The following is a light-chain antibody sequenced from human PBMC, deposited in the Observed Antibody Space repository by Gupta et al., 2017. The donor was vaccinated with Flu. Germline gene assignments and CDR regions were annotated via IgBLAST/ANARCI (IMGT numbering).Light chain of an antibody. CDR3: QQYDSYSGT. Sequence: PSTLSASVGDRVTITCRASQSISIHLAWYQQKPGKAPDLLIYKASTLQSGVPSRFSGSGSGTEFTLTISSLQPDDFATYYCQQYDSYSGTFGQRTKVEI. CDR2: KAS. J-gene: IGKJ1*01. CDR1: QSISIH. V-gene: IGKV1-5*03.